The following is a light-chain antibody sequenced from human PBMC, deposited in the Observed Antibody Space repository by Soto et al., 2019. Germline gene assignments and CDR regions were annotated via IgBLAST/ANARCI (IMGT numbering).Light chain of an antibody. CDR2: GAS. CDR3: QPHGASLT. V-gene: IGKV3-20*01. J-gene: IGKJ4*01. CDR1: QSLYNNY. Sequence: LGGGGTTTLSCRASQSLYNNYLAWYQEKPGQAPRLLIHGASSRPTGIPDRFSGSGSATDFTLPLSRQAPEAAAVYYCQPHGASLTFAGGTKVDIK.